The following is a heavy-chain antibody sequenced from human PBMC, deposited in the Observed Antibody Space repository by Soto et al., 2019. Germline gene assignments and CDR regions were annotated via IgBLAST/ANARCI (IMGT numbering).Heavy chain of an antibody. Sequence: NPSETLSLTCTVSGGSISSGGYYWSWIRQHPGKGLEWIGYIYYSGSTYYNPSLKSRVTISVDTSKNQFSLKLSSVTAADTAVYYCARERPKTFDIWGQGTMVTVS. J-gene: IGHJ3*02. D-gene: IGHD1-1*01. CDR1: GGSISSGGYY. CDR3: ARERPKTFDI. CDR2: IYYSGST. V-gene: IGHV4-31*03.